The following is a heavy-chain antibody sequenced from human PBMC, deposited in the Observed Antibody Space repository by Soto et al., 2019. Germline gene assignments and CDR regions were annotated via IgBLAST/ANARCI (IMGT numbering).Heavy chain of an antibody. CDR3: ARGGIVGATPPFY. V-gene: IGHV3-30-3*01. CDR1: GFTFSSYA. J-gene: IGHJ4*02. Sequence: QVRLVESGGGVVQPGRSLRLSCAASGFTFSSYAMHWVRQAPGKGLEWVAVISYDGSNKYYADSVKGRFTISRDNSKNTLYLQMNSLRAEDTAVYYCARGGIVGATPPFYWGQGTLVTVSS. D-gene: IGHD1-26*01. CDR2: ISYDGSNK.